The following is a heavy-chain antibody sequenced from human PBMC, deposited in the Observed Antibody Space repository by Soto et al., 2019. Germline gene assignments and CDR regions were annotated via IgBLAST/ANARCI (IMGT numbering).Heavy chain of an antibody. CDR3: ARGRLSGYGSGSTSKLFDP. V-gene: IGHV4-34*01. Sequence: QVQLQQWGAGLLKPSETLSLTCAVYGGSFSGYYWSWIRQPPGKGLEWIGEINHSGSTNYNPSLKSRVTISVDTSKNQCSLKLSSVTAADTAVYYCARGRLSGYGSGSTSKLFDPWGQGTLVTVSS. D-gene: IGHD3-10*01. J-gene: IGHJ5*02. CDR2: INHSGST. CDR1: GGSFSGYY.